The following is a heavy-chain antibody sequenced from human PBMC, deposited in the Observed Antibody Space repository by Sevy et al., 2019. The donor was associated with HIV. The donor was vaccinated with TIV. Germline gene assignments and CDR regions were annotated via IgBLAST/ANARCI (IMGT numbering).Heavy chain of an antibody. D-gene: IGHD1-26*01. CDR1: GFTFSSYS. V-gene: IGHV3-21*01. CDR3: AGGESYYGLDY. J-gene: IGHJ4*02. Sequence: GGSLRLSCAASGFTFSSYSMNWVRQAPGKGLEWVSSISSSSSSIYYADSLKGRFIISRDNAKNSLYLQMNSLRAEETAVYYCAGGESYYGLDYWGQGTLVTVSS. CDR2: ISSSSSSI.